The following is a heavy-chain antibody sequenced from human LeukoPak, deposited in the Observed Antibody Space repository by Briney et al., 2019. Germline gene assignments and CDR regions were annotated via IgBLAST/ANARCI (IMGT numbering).Heavy chain of an antibody. CDR2: IYYSGST. CDR3: ARGLNSIFGVAIHYYYMDV. CDR1: GGSISSHY. J-gene: IGHJ6*03. V-gene: IGHV4-59*11. D-gene: IGHD3-3*01. Sequence: SETLSLTCTVSGGSISSHYRSWIRQPPGKGLEWIGCIYYSGSTNYNPSLKSRVTISVGTSKNQFSLKLSSVTAADTAVYYCARGLNSIFGVAIHYYYMDVWGKGTTVTVSS.